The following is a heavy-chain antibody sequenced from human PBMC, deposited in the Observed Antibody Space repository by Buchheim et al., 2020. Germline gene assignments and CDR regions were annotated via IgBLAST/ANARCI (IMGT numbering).Heavy chain of an antibody. Sequence: QVQLQESGPGLVKPSETLSLTCTVSGGSISSYYWSWIRQPPGKGLEWIGYIYYSGSNNYNPSLKSRVTISVDTSKNQFSLKLSSVTAADTAVYYCAREEGYCTNGVCIYGMDVWGQGTT. V-gene: IGHV4-59*01. CDR1: GGSISSYY. J-gene: IGHJ6*02. D-gene: IGHD2-8*01. CDR2: IYYSGSN. CDR3: AREEGYCTNGVCIYGMDV.